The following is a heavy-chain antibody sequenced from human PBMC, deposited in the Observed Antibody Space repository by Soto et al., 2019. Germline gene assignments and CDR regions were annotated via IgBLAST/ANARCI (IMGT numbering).Heavy chain of an antibody. Sequence: LRLSCAASGFTFSSYAMHWVRQAPGKGLEWVAVISYDGSNKYYADSVKGRFTISRDNSKNTLYLQMNSLRAEDTAVYYYARPRSSGYSPPWFDPWGQGTLVTVSS. CDR1: GFTFSSYA. CDR3: ARPRSSGYSPPWFDP. CDR2: ISYDGSNK. V-gene: IGHV3-30-3*01. J-gene: IGHJ5*02. D-gene: IGHD3-22*01.